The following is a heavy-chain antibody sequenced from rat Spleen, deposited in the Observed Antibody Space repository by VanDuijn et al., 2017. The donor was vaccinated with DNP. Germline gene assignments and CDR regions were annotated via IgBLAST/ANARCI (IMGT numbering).Heavy chain of an antibody. V-gene: IGHV5-27*01. CDR3: TTLGDY. Sequence: EVQLVESGGGLVQPGRSLKLSCAASGFTFSDYNMAWVRQAPRKGLEWVATITTSGGSTYYRDSVKGRFTISRDNAKSTLYLQMDSLRSEETATYYCTTLGDYWGQGVMVTVSS. CDR2: ITTSGGST. D-gene: IGHD5-1*01. CDR1: GFTFSDYN. J-gene: IGHJ2*01.